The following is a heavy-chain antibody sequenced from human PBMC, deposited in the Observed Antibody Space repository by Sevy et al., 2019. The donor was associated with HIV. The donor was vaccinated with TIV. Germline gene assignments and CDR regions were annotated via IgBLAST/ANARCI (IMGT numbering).Heavy chain of an antibody. CDR3: ARTKKGYYYGSGSFNY. J-gene: IGHJ4*02. CDR2: IYPGDSDT. V-gene: IGHV5-51*01. CDR1: GYSFTSYW. D-gene: IGHD3-10*01. Sequence: GESLKISCKGSGYSFTSYWIGWVRQMPGKGLEWMGIIYPGDSDTRYSPSFQGQVTISVDKSISTAYLQWSSLKASDTAMYYCARTKKGYYYGSGSFNYWGQGTLVTVSS.